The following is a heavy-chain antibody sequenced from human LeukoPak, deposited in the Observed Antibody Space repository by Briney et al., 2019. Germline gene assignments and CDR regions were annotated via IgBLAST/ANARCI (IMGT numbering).Heavy chain of an antibody. D-gene: IGHD6-13*01. CDR2: IIPIFGTA. CDR1: GGTFCSYA. CDR3: ARDRVAAAGRGGYYYYYMDV. Sequence: GASVKVSGKASGGTFCSYAISWVRQAPGQGLEWMGGIIPIFGTANYAQKFQGRVTITADESTSTAYMELSSLRSEDTAVYYCARDRVAAAGRGGYYYYYMDVWGKGTTVTVSS. J-gene: IGHJ6*03. V-gene: IGHV1-69*13.